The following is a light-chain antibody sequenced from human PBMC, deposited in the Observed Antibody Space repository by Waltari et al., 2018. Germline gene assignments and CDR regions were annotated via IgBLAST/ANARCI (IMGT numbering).Light chain of an antibody. CDR3: CSYAGRYTSV. CDR2: DVD. CDR1: SIDIGGYKY. J-gene: IGLJ2*01. Sequence: QSALTQPRSVSGSPGQSVTLSCTGSSIDIGGYKYVSWYQQHPGKAPKLVIYDVDKRPSGVPDRFSGSKAGNTASLTISGLQTDDDADYYCCSYAGRYTSVFGRGTRVTVL. V-gene: IGLV2-11*01.